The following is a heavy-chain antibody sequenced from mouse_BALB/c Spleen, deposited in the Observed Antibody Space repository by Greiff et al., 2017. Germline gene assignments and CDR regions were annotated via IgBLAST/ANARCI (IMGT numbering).Heavy chain of an antibody. CDR3: AREWDGNYDFDY. V-gene: IGHV5-6-5*01. Sequence: EVKLMESGGGLVKPGGSLKLSCAASGFTFSSYAMSWVRQTPEKRLEWVASISSGGSTYYPDSVKGRFTISRDNARNILYLQMSSLRSEDTAMYYCAREWDGNYDFDYWGQGTTLTVSS. CDR2: ISSGGST. J-gene: IGHJ2*01. CDR1: GFTFSSYA. D-gene: IGHD2-1*01.